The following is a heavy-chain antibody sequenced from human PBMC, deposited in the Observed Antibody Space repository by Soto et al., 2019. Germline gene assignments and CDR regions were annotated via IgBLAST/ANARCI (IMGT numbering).Heavy chain of an antibody. Sequence: GGSLRLSCAASGFTFSSYSMNWVRQAPGKGLEWVSYISSSSSTIYYADSVKGRFTISRDNAKNSLYLQMNSLRDEDTAVYYCARDHRRGVITGATVDAFDIWGQGTMVTVSS. J-gene: IGHJ3*02. D-gene: IGHD1-7*01. V-gene: IGHV3-48*02. CDR1: GFTFSSYS. CDR3: ARDHRRGVITGATVDAFDI. CDR2: ISSSSSTI.